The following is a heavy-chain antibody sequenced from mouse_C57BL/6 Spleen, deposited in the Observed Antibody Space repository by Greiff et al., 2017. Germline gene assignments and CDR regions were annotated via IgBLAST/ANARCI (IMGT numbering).Heavy chain of an antibody. Sequence: VQLQQSGAELVRPGASVKLSCTASGYTFNDYEMHWVKQTPVHGLEWIGAIDPATGGTAYNPKFKGKVILTADKSSITAYMELRSLTSEDSAVSYCTRRCGFDYWGQGTTLTVSS. J-gene: IGHJ2*01. CDR2: IDPATGGT. CDR3: TRRCGFDY. CDR1: GYTFNDYE. V-gene: IGHV1-15*01.